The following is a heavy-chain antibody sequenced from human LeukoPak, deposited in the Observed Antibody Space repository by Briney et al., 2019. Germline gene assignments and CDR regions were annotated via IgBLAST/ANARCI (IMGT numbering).Heavy chain of an antibody. Sequence: SVKVSCKASGGTFSSYAISWVRQAPGQGLEWMGRIIPILGIANYAQKFQGRVTITADKSTSTAYMELSSLRSEDTAVYYCARELWFGELFVRNWFDPWGQGTLVTVSS. CDR3: ARELWFGELFVRNWFDP. D-gene: IGHD3-10*01. J-gene: IGHJ5*02. V-gene: IGHV1-69*04. CDR1: GGTFSSYA. CDR2: IIPILGIA.